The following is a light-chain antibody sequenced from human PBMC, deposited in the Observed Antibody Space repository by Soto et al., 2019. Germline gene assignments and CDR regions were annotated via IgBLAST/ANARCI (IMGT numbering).Light chain of an antibody. Sequence: SQMTQSPSSLSASVEDRVTITCGASQSITTYFNWYHQKQAKAPKLLIYAASSLQTRGPSRFSGSGSGTDFIPTIISLQAQDIVTDYGQQSYRTPMTFGQGTRLEIK. CDR1: QSITTY. J-gene: IGKJ5*01. CDR2: AAS. CDR3: QQSYRTPMT. V-gene: IGKV1-39*01.